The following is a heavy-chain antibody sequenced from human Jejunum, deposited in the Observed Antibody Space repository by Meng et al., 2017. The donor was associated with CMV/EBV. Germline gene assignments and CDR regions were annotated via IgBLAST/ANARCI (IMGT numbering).Heavy chain of an antibody. CDR1: GFTFSNDY. CDR3: AKAYDSGMDV. J-gene: IGHJ6*02. D-gene: IGHD3-22*01. V-gene: IGHV3-11*06. Sequence: SCAASGFTFSNDYMSGSRQAPGTGLEWVSRIRSSNRYIYYADSMKGRFTMSRDNAKNSLCLLMNSLRPEDTAVYSCAKAYDSGMDVWGQGTTVTVSS. CDR2: IRSSNRYI.